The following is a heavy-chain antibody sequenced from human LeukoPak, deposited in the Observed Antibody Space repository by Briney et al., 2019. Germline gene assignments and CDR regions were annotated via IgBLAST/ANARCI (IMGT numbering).Heavy chain of an antibody. D-gene: IGHD3-22*01. CDR2: ISYDGSNK. J-gene: IGHJ4*02. CDR3: ARGTGYDSSGAFDY. CDR1: GFTFSSYG. V-gene: IGHV3-30*03. Sequence: GRSLRLSCAASGFTFSSYGMHWVRQAPGKGLEWVAVISYDGSNKYYADSVKGRFTISRDNAKNTLYLQMHSLRAEDTAVYYCARGTGYDSSGAFDYWGQGILVTVSS.